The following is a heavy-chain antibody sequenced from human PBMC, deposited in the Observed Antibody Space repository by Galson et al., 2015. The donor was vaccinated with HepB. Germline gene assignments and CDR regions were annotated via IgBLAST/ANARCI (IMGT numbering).Heavy chain of an antibody. Sequence: SLRLSCAASGFSFSSYAMSWVRQAPGKGLEWVSGISGRGDNTHHVDSVKGRFTIFRDNSKNTLYLQMNSLRVEDTAVYYCAKDSSGSILGSVDYWGQGTLVTVSS. CDR1: GFSFSSYA. CDR2: ISGRGDNT. V-gene: IGHV3-23*01. J-gene: IGHJ4*02. CDR3: AKDSSGSILGSVDY. D-gene: IGHD7-27*01.